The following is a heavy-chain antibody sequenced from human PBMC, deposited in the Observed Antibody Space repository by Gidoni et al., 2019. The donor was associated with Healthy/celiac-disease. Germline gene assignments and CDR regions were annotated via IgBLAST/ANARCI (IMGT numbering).Heavy chain of an antibody. D-gene: IGHD3-9*01. V-gene: IGHV3-49*03. CDR2: IRSKAYGGTT. J-gene: IGHJ4*02. CDR3: TIRRGYDILTGTLAFDY. CDR1: GFTFGDYA. Sequence: EVQLVESGGGLVQPGRSLRLSCTASGFTFGDYAMSWFRQAPGKWLEWVGFIRSKAYGGTTEYAASVKGRFTISRDDSKSIAYLQMNSLKTEDTAVYYCTIRRGYDILTGTLAFDYWGQGTLVTVSS.